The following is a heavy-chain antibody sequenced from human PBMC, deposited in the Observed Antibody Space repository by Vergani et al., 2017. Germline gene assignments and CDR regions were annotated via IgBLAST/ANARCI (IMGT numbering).Heavy chain of an antibody. V-gene: IGHV3-21*01. CDR1: GFTFSSYS. CDR2: ISSSSSYI. D-gene: IGHD4-11*01. J-gene: IGHJ4*02. CDR3: AREMSNEGFDY. Sequence: EVQLVESGGGLVKPGGSLRLSCAASGFTFSSYSMNWVRQAPGKGLEWVSSISSSSSYIYYADSVKARFTISRDNAKNSLYLQMNSLRAEDTAVYYCAREMSNEGFDYWGQGTRVTVS.